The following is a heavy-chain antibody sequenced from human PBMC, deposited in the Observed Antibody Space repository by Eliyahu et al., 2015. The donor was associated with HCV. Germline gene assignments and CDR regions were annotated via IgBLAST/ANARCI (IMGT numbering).Heavy chain of an antibody. J-gene: IGHJ6*02. CDR2: ISSNGGST. CDR1: GFTFSSYA. V-gene: IGHV3-64*01. Sequence: EVQLVESGGGLVQPGGSLRLSCAASGFTFSSYAMHWVRQAPGKGLEYVSAISSNGGSTYYANSVKGRFTISRDNSKNTLYLQMGSLRAEDMAVYYCARVDYINGGMDVWGQGTTVTVSS. D-gene: IGHD4-11*01. CDR3: ARVDYINGGMDV.